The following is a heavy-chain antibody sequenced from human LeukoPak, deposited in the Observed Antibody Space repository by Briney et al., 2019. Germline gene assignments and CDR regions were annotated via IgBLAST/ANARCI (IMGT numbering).Heavy chain of an antibody. D-gene: IGHD3-22*01. J-gene: IGHJ5*02. Sequence: SETLSLTCTVSGCSISSRSYYWGRIRQPPGKGLEWIGSIYYSGSTYYNPSLKRRVTISVATSKTQFSPKLTSVTAADTAVYYCVYYYDSSGSSPWGQGTLVTVSS. CDR1: GCSISSRSYY. V-gene: IGHV4-39*01. CDR2: IYYSGST. CDR3: VYYYDSSGSSP.